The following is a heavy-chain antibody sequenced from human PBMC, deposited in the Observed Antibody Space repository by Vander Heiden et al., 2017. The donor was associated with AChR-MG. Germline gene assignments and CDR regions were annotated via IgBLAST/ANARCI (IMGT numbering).Heavy chain of an antibody. V-gene: IGHV4-61*01. CDR1: GGSVSSGSYY. CDR2: IYYSGST. J-gene: IGHJ6*02. D-gene: IGHD3-9*01. CDR3: ARDSRPSYDILTGYYYYGMDV. Sequence: QVQLQESGPGLVKPSETLSLTCTVSGGSVSSGSYYWSWIRQPPGKGLEWIGYIYYSGSTNYNPSLKSRVTISVDTSKNQFSLKLSSVTAADTAVYYCARDSRPSYDILTGYYYYGMDVWGQGTTVTVSS.